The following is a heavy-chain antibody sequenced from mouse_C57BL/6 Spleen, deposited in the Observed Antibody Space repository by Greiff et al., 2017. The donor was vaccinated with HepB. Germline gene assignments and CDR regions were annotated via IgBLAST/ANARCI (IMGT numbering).Heavy chain of an antibody. CDR3: ARGGFYYGTHWYFDV. Sequence: VQLQQPGTELVKPGASVKLSCKASGYTFTSYWMHWVKQRPGQGLEWIGNINPSNGGTNYNEKFKSKATLTVDKSSSTAYMQLSSLTSEDSAVDYCARGGFYYGTHWYFDVWGTGTTVTVSS. CDR2: INPSNGGT. J-gene: IGHJ1*03. D-gene: IGHD1-1*01. V-gene: IGHV1-53*01. CDR1: GYTFTSYW.